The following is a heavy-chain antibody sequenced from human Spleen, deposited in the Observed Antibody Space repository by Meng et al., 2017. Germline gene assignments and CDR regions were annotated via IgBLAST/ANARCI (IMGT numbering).Heavy chain of an antibody. CDR1: GYTFTNYV. CDR2: IRVGNDEK. D-gene: IGHD3-10*01. Sequence: QVQLVQSGGEVKKPGASVKVSCKTSGYTFTNYVIHWVRQAPGQRLEWMGWIRVGNDEKHYSKKFQGRVTISRDTSASTAYMELSSLRSEDTAIYYCARDLNGDRGIYFDYWGQGTLVTVSS. J-gene: IGHJ4*02. V-gene: IGHV1-3*01. CDR3: ARDLNGDRGIYFDY.